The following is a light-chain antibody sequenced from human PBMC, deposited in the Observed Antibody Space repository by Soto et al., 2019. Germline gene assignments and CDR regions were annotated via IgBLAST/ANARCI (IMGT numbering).Light chain of an antibody. CDR1: SSDVGRYTY. CDR3: TSYTSTSTPYV. J-gene: IGLJ1*01. CDR2: DVY. Sequence: QSALTHPASLSGPPGQSITISCAGTSSDVGRYTYVSWYQQHPGKAPKLIIYDVYNRPSGVSNRFSGSKSGNTASLTISGLQAEDEADYYCTSYTSTSTPYVFGGGTKVTVL. V-gene: IGLV2-14*01.